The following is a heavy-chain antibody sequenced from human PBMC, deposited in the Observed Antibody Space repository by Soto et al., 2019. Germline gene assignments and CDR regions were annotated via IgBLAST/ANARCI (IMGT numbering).Heavy chain of an antibody. J-gene: IGHJ4*02. CDR2: IRSKANSYAT. CDR1: GFTFSGSA. D-gene: IGHD2-2*01. Sequence: GGSLRLSCAASGFTFSGSAMHWFRQASGKGLEWVGRIRSKANSYATAYAASVKGRFTISRDDSKNTAYLQMNSLKTEDTAVYYCTQLEYQLPHWGQGTLVTVSS. CDR3: TQLEYQLPH. V-gene: IGHV3-73*01.